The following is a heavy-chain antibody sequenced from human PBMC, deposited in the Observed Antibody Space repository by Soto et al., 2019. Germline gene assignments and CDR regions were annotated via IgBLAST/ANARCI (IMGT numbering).Heavy chain of an antibody. CDR3: SRGSSGVPPGLDY. J-gene: IGHJ4*02. Sequence: QVQLQESGPGLVKPSETLSLNCTVSGGPISSYYWSWIRQSPGKGLEWIGYIYYSGSTNYNPSLKSRVTISIYMTKHQFSLELSSVTAADTAVHYCSRGSSGVPPGLDYWGQGTLATVSS. V-gene: IGHV4-59*01. CDR1: GGPISSYY. D-gene: IGHD6-19*01. CDR2: IYYSGST.